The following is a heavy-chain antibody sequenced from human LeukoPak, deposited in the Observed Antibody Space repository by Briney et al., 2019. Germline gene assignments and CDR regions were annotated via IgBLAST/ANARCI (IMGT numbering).Heavy chain of an antibody. D-gene: IGHD3-9*01. Sequence: SETLSLTCTVSGYSISSGYYWGWIRQPPGKRLEWIGSIYHSGSTYYNPFLKSRVTISVDTSKNQFSLKLSSVTAADTAVYYCARDRGRYFDWLPDYWGQGTLVTVSS. V-gene: IGHV4-38-2*02. CDR1: GYSISSGYY. J-gene: IGHJ4*02. CDR2: IYHSGST. CDR3: ARDRGRYFDWLPDY.